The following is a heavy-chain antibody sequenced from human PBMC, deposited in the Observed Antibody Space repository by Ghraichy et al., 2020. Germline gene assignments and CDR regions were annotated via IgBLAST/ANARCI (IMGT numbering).Heavy chain of an antibody. CDR3: ARQVGDFWSGYPHFDY. D-gene: IGHD3-3*01. CDR2: IYSGGST. CDR1: GFAVSSNY. J-gene: IGHJ4*02. V-gene: IGHV3-53*01. Sequence: GESLNISCAASGFAVSSNYMSWVRQAPGKGLEWVSVIYSGGSTYYADSVKGRFTISRDNSKNTLYLQMNSLRAEDTAVYYCARQVGDFWSGYPHFDYWGQGTLVTVSS.